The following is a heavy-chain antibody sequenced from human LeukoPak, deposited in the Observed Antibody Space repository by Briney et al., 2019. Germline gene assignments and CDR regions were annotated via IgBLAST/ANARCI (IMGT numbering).Heavy chain of an antibody. V-gene: IGHV3-20*04. CDR2: TNWDGGRT. CDR3: ARFAQDYYPAAY. CDR1: GFTFDDYA. Sequence: GGSLRLSCAASGFTFDDYAMSWVRQTPGKGLEWVSGTNWDGGRTVYADSVKGRFTISRNSAKNTLYLQMNSLRAEDTAVYYCARFAQDYYPAAYWGQGTLVTVSS. J-gene: IGHJ4*02. D-gene: IGHD3-22*01.